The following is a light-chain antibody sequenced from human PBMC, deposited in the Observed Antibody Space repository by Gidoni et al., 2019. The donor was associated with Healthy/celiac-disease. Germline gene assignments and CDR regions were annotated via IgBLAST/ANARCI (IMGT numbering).Light chain of an antibody. CDR2: GAS. CDR1: QSVSSN. V-gene: IGKV3-15*01. CDR3: QQYNNWPPLT. Sequence: EIVMTQSPATLSVSPGESATLSCRASQSVSSNLAWYKQKPGQAPRLLIYGASTRATGIPARFSGSGSGTEFTLTISSLQSEDFAVYYCQQYNNWPPLTFGGXTKVEIK. J-gene: IGKJ4*01.